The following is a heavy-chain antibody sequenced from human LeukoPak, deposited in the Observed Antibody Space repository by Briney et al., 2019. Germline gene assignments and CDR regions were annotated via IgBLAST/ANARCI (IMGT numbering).Heavy chain of an antibody. CDR1: GYPVTNSY. CDR2: INPIIGST. Sequence: ASVKVSCKTSGYPVTNSYMHWLRQAPGQGLDGMGIINPIIGSTNYAQKFQGRVTMTRDMSTSTVYMELSSLRSEDTAVYYCARAGGYCSSSTCYLAYYFDYWGQGTLVTVSS. J-gene: IGHJ4*02. CDR3: ARAGGYCSSSTCYLAYYFDY. D-gene: IGHD2-2*01. V-gene: IGHV1-46*01.